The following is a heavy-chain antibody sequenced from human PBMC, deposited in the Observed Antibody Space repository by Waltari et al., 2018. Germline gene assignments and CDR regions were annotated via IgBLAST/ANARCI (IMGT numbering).Heavy chain of an antibody. CDR3: ARILDIQLVPAATAFDI. CDR2: ISFSGTI. Sequence: QVQLQESGPGLMKPSETLSLTCTVSGGSISGYYWNWIRQFPGKGLEWIAYISFSGTINYNPSLKSRVTMSVDTSKNQFSLRLSSVTAADTAVYFCARILDIQLVPAATAFDIWGQGAKVTVSS. CDR1: GGSISGYY. D-gene: IGHD2-2*03. V-gene: IGHV4-59*01. J-gene: IGHJ3*02.